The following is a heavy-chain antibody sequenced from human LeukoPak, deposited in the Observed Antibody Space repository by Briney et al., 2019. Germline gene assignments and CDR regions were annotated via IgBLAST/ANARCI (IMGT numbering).Heavy chain of an antibody. CDR1: GGSISSYY. CDR2: IYYSGST. J-gene: IGHJ3*02. Sequence: PSETLSLTCTVSGGSISSYYWSWIRQPPGKGLEWIGYIYYSGSTDYNPSLKSRVTISVDTSKNQFSLKLSSVTAADTAVYYCARRSTAMATSHAFDIWGRGTMVTVSS. CDR3: ARRSTAMATSHAFDI. V-gene: IGHV4-59*08. D-gene: IGHD5-18*01.